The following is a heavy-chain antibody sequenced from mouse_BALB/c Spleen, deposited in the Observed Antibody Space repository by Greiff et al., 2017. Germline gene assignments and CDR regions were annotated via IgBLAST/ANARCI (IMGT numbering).Heavy chain of an antibody. J-gene: IGHJ4*01. Sequence: EVMLVESGGGLVKPGGSLKLSCAASGFTFSSYAMSWVRQTPEKRLEWVASISSGGSTYYPDSVKGRFTISRDNARNILYLQMSSLRSEDTAMYYCARRYYYAMDYWGQGTSVTVSS. CDR1: GFTFSSYA. V-gene: IGHV5-6-5*01. CDR2: ISSGGST. CDR3: ARRYYYAMDY.